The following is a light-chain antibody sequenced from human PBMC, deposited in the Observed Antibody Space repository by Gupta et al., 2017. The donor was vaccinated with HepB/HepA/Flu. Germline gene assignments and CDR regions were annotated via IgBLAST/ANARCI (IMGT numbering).Light chain of an antibody. J-gene: IGKJ4*01. CDR2: KVS. Sequence: DVVMTQSPLSLPVTLGQPASLSCRSSQGLVYSDGNTYLNWFHQRPGQSPRRLIYKVSNRDSGVPDRFSGSESGNMYTLRISRVEAEDVGIYYCRQASHWPLTFGGGTKVEIK. V-gene: IGKV2-30*01. CDR1: QGLVYSDGNTY. CDR3: RQASHWPLT.